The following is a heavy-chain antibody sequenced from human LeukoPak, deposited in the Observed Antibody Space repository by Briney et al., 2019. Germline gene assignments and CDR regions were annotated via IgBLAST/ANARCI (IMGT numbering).Heavy chain of an antibody. CDR2: IYHSGST. V-gene: IGHV4-38-2*02. D-gene: IGHD3-3*01. CDR1: GYSISSGYY. Sequence: PSETLSLTCTVSGYSISSGYYWGWIRQPPGKGLEWIGSIYHSGSTYYNPSLKSRVTISVDTSKNQFYLKLSSVTAADTAVYYCARTIWSGYYYGWFDPWGQGTLVTVSS. J-gene: IGHJ5*02. CDR3: ARTIWSGYYYGWFDP.